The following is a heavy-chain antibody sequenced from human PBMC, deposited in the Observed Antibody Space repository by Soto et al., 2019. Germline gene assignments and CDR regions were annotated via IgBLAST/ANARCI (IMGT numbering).Heavy chain of an antibody. CDR1: GFTFDDYA. V-gene: IGHV3-9*01. D-gene: IGHD2-2*01. CDR2: ISWNSGSI. CDR3: AKTWGGYCSSTSCYAFDY. Sequence: DVQLVESGGGLVQPGRSLRLSCAASGFTFDDYAMHWVRQAPGKGLEWVSGISWNSGSIGYADSVKGRFTISRDNAKNSLYLQMNSLRAEDTALYYCAKTWGGYCSSTSCYAFDYWGQGTLVTVSS. J-gene: IGHJ4*02.